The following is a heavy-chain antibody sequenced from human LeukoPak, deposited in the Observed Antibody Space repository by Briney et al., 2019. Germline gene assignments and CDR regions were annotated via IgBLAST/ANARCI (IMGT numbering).Heavy chain of an antibody. CDR1: GFTVSSNY. CDR2: IYSGGST. CDR3: ARDSAPPTHYFDY. V-gene: IGHV3-53*01. J-gene: IGHJ4*02. Sequence: PGGSLRLSCAASGFTVSSNYMSWVRQAPGKGLEWVSVIYSGGSTYYADSVKGRFTISRDNSKNTLYLQMNSLRAEDTAVYYCARDSAPPTHYFDYWGQGTLVTVSS.